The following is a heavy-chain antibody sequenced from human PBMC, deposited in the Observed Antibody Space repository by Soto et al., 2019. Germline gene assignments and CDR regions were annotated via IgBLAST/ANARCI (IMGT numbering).Heavy chain of an antibody. D-gene: IGHD3-22*01. CDR3: ARGFPRITMIVVAKQQGNWFDP. J-gene: IGHJ5*02. V-gene: IGHV4-34*01. CDR1: GGSVSCYY. CDR2: INHSGST. Sequence: SETLSLTCAVYGGSVSCYYWIWILQPPGKGLEWIGEINHSGSTNYNPSLKSRVTISVDTSKNQFSLKLSSVTAADTAVYYCARGFPRITMIVVAKQQGNWFDPWGQGTLVTVSS.